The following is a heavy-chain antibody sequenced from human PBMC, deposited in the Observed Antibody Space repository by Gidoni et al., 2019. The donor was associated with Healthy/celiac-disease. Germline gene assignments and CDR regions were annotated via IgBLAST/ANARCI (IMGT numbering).Heavy chain of an antibody. CDR3: ARLGAAAGTWAYYFDY. V-gene: IGHV3-53*01. CDR1: GFTVSSNY. CDR2: SYSGGST. J-gene: IGHJ4*02. Sequence: EVQLVESGGGLIQPGGSLRPSCAASGFTVSSNYIGWVRQAPGKGLEWVSVSYSGGSTYYADSVKGRFTISRDKSKNTLYLQMNSLRAEDTAVYYCARLGAAAGTWAYYFDYWGQGTLVTVSS. D-gene: IGHD6-13*01.